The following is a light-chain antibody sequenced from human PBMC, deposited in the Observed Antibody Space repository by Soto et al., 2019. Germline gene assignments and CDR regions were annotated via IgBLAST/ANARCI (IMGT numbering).Light chain of an antibody. J-gene: IGKJ3*01. CDR1: QSISSN. V-gene: IGKV3-15*01. Sequence: EIVMTQSPATLSVSPGERATLSCRASQSISSNLAWYQQKPGQAPRLLISGASTRATGIPARFSGSGSGTDYTLTISSRQSEDFAVYYCQQFHDWPMTVGPGTKVDIK. CDR3: QQFHDWPMT. CDR2: GAS.